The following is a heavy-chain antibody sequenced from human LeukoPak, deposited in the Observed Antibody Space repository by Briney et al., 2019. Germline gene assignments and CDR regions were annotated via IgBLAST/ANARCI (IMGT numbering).Heavy chain of an antibody. V-gene: IGHV4-39*07. CDR2: IYYSGIT. D-gene: IGHD3/OR15-3a*01. CDR1: GGSISATGYF. CDR3: ARVDLQNAFDI. J-gene: IGHJ3*02. Sequence: SETLSLTCTVSGGSISATGYFWGWIPQPPGKGLEWIVSIYYSGITHYNPSLKSRVTISVDTSKNQFSLKLSSVTAADTAVYYCARVDLQNAFDIWGQGTVVTVSS.